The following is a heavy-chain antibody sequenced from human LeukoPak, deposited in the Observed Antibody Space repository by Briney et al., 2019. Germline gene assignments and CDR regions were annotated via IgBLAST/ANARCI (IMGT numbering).Heavy chain of an antibody. CDR1: SNTFVNYG. CDR3: ARDDDYGDYFDY. D-gene: IGHD4-17*01. V-gene: IGHV1-18*01. Sequence: ASVKVSCKASSNTFVNYGISWVRQAPGQGLEWMGWIRGNNGDTKYAQKFQGRVTMTTDTSTSTAYMELRSLRSDDTAVYYCARDDDYGDYFDYWGQGTLVTVSS. CDR2: IRGNNGDT. J-gene: IGHJ4*02.